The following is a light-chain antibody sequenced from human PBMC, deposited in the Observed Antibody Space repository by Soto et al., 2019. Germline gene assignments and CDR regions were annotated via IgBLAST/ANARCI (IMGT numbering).Light chain of an antibody. CDR3: SSYAGSNTHVV. J-gene: IGLJ2*01. CDR1: SSDVGGYNY. V-gene: IGLV2-8*01. Sequence: QSALTQPPSASGSPGQSVTISCTGTSSDVGGYNYVSWYQQHPGKAPKLMIYEVSKRPSGVPDRFSGSKSGNTASLTVSGLQAEDEAAYSCSSYAGSNTHVVFGGGTKLTVL. CDR2: EVS.